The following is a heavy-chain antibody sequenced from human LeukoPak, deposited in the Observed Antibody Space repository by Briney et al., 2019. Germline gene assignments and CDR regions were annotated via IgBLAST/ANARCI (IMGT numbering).Heavy chain of an antibody. D-gene: IGHD6-13*01. Sequence: AGGSLRLSCAASGFTFSSYGMHWVRQAPGKGLEWVAVISYDGSNKYYADSVKGRFTISRDNSKNTLYLQMNSLRAEDTAVYYCAKVGPGIAAAADYYYYGMDVWGQGTTVTVSS. CDR1: GFTFSSYG. V-gene: IGHV3-30*18. J-gene: IGHJ6*01. CDR2: ISYDGSNK. CDR3: AKVGPGIAAAADYYYYGMDV.